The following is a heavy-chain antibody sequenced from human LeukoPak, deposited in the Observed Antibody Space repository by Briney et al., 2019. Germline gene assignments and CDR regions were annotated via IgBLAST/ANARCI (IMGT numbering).Heavy chain of an antibody. D-gene: IGHD6-19*01. CDR1: GASITSGDWY. CDR3: AREIAVAGSAFDV. J-gene: IGHJ3*01. V-gene: IGHV4-30-4*08. CDR2: IHFSGAT. Sequence: SETLSLTCTVSGASITSGDWYWSWIRQSPGKGLEWIGYIHFSGATFYNPSLNSRITISSDTSKSQFSLKLSSVTAADTAVYYSAREIAVAGSAFDVWGQGTMVTVSS.